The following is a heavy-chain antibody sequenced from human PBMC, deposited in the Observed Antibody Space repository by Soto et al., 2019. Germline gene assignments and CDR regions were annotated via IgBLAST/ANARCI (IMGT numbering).Heavy chain of an antibody. J-gene: IGHJ6*02. CDR1: GFTFTNAW. CDR3: TTDPTLLNWPGEPPYGMDV. CDR2: IKSKNDGGTT. Sequence: QLVESGGGLVKPGGSLRLSCAASGFTFTNAWMTWVRQAPGKGLEWVGRIKSKNDGGTTDYAAPVKGRFSISRDDLENTLYLQMNSLKTEDTAVYYCTTDPTLLNWPGEPPYGMDVWGQGTTVTVSS. D-gene: IGHD3-10*01. V-gene: IGHV3-15*01.